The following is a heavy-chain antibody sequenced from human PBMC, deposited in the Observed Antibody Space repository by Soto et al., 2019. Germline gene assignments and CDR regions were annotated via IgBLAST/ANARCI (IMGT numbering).Heavy chain of an antibody. CDR1: GYSFTSYW. Sequence: PGESLKISCKGSGYSFTSYWIGWVRQMPGKGLEWMGIIYPGDSDTRYSPSFQGQVTISADKSISTAYLQWSSLKASDTAMYYCATSMYYYILTGYYSAFDIWGQGTMVTVSS. V-gene: IGHV5-51*01. CDR2: IYPGDSDT. D-gene: IGHD3-9*01. J-gene: IGHJ3*02. CDR3: ATSMYYYILTGYYSAFDI.